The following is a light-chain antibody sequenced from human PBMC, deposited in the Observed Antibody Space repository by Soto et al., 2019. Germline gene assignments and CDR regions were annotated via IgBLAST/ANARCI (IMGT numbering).Light chain of an antibody. CDR2: GAS. J-gene: IGKJ2*01. V-gene: IGKV3-15*01. CDR3: QQYNNWPPYT. CDR1: QSVNRN. Sequence: EIVMTQSPATLSVSPGERATLSCRASQSVNRNLAWYQQKPGQAPRLLIYGASTRATGIPARFSGSVSGTEFTLTISGLQSEDFAVYYCQQYNNWPPYTFGQGTKLEI.